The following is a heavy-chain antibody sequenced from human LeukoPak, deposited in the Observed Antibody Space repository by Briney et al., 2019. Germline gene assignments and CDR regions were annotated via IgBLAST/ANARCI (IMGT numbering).Heavy chain of an antibody. V-gene: IGHV4-34*01. CDR3: ARAPARFRRYFDY. D-gene: IGHD2-2*01. CDR2: INHSGST. CDR1: GGSFSGYY. J-gene: IGHJ4*02. Sequence: PSETLSLTCAVYGGSFSGYYWSWIRQPPGKGLEWIGEINHSGSTNYNPSRKSRVTISVDTSKNQFSLKLSSVTAADTAVYYCARAPARFRRYFDYWGQGTLVTVSS.